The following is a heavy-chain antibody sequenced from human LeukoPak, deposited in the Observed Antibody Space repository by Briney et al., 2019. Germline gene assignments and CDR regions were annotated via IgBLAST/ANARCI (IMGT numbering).Heavy chain of an antibody. CDR2: IKSKGDGGTT. J-gene: IGHJ3*02. D-gene: IGHD6-19*01. CDR3: TTSTLSSGWYPEGAFDI. Sequence: GGSLRLSCAASGSGFSFSNAWMTWVRQAPGKGLEWVGRIKSKGDGGTTDYAAPAKGRFTMSRDDSKNTLYLQMNSLKTEDTAVYYCTTSTLSSGWYPEGAFDIWGQGTMVTVSS. CDR1: GSGFSFSNAW. V-gene: IGHV3-15*01.